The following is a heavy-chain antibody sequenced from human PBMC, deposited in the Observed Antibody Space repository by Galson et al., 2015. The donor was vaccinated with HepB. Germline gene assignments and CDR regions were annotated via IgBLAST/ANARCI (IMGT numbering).Heavy chain of an antibody. Sequence: SVKVSCKASGGTFSSYAISWVRQAPGQGLAWMGGIIPIFATTHYAEKFQGRVTITADQSTSTAYMELSSLRSEDTAVYYYARGVTDYDFWSGYRLDYWGQGTLVTVSS. CDR3: ARGVTDYDFWSGYRLDY. J-gene: IGHJ4*02. V-gene: IGHV1-69*13. CDR1: GGTFSSYA. D-gene: IGHD3-3*01. CDR2: IIPIFATT.